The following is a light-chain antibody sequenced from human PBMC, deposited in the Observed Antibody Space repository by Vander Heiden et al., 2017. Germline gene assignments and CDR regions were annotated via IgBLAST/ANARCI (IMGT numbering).Light chain of an antibody. CDR2: GAS. CDR3: QQYGSSPRT. Sequence: EIVLTQSPGTLSLSLGESATLSCRASQSVSSSYLAWYQQKPGQAPRLLIYGASSRATGIPDRFSGSGSGTDFTLTISRLEPEDFAVYYCQQYGSSPRTFGQGTKVEIK. J-gene: IGKJ1*01. CDR1: QSVSSSY. V-gene: IGKV3-20*01.